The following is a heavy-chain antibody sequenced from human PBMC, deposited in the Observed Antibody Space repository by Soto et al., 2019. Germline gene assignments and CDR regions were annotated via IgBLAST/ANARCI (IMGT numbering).Heavy chain of an antibody. CDR3: ARVYPSDTRYGYVGNNWFDP. CDR1: GYTFTSYG. Sequence: RASVKVSCKASGYTFTSYGISWVRQAPGQGLEWMGLINPSGGSTSYAQKFQGRVAMTRDTSTNTVYMELSSLRSEDTAVYYCARVYPSDTRYGYVGNNWFDPWGQGTLVTVS. J-gene: IGHJ5*02. CDR2: INPSGGST. V-gene: IGHV1-46*03. D-gene: IGHD5-18*01.